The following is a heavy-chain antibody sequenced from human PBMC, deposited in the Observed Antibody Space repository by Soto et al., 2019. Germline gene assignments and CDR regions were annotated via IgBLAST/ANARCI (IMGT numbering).Heavy chain of an antibody. CDR2: VYYSGTT. D-gene: IGHD4-17*01. J-gene: IGHJ4*02. V-gene: IGHV4-61*08. CDR3: ARTTAVPNSLRSRYFFDY. Sequence: PSETLSLTCTVSGGSISSSGHYWSWIRQHPGKGLEWIGYVYYSGTTNYNPSLKSRVTISVDLSKNQFSLRLSSVTTADTALYYCARTTAVPNSLRSRYFFDYWGQGTLVTVSS. CDR1: GGSISSSGHY.